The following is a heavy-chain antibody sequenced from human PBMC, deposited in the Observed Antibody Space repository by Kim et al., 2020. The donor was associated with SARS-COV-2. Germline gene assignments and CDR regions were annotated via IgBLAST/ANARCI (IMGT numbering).Heavy chain of an antibody. J-gene: IGHJ4*02. Sequence: GGSLRLSCVASGFNLNSYGMHWVRQAPGKGLEWVAISFYDESKEYYADSVKGRFTISRDNSKNMLYLEMNSLRAEDTGVYYCASDKGRYLPLYFNFDSWGQGTLVTVSS. CDR1: GFNLNSYG. D-gene: IGHD3-3*01. V-gene: IGHV3-33*01. CDR3: ASDKGRYLPLYFNFDS. CDR2: SFYDESKE.